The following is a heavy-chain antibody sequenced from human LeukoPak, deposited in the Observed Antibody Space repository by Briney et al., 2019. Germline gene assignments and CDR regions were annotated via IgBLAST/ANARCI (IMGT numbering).Heavy chain of an antibody. CDR3: ARDRRTTSGYDSSGYLAPYFDY. V-gene: IGHV1-2*02. CDR2: INPNSGGT. CDR1: GFSFTGYY. D-gene: IGHD3-22*01. J-gene: IGHJ4*02. Sequence: ASVKVSCKASGFSFTGYYMDWVRQAPGQGLEWMGYINPNSGGTNYAQKFQGRVTMTRDTSITTAYMELSSLRSDDTAVYYCARDRRTTSGYDSSGYLAPYFDYWGQGTPVTVSS.